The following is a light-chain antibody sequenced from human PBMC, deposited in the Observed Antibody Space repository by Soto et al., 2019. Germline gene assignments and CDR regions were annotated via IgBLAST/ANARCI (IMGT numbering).Light chain of an antibody. V-gene: IGLV1-44*01. Sequence: QSVLAQPPSASGTPGQRVTISCSGGTSNIGSNNVNWYQQLPGTAPKLLIHNSHRRPSGVPDRFSGSRSGTSASLAISGLQSDDEADYYCAAWDDSLDGVIFGGGTKVTVL. CDR1: TSNIGSNN. J-gene: IGLJ2*01. CDR3: AAWDDSLDGVI. CDR2: NSH.